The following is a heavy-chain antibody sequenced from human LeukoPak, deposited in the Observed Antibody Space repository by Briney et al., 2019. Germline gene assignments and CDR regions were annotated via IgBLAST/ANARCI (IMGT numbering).Heavy chain of an antibody. J-gene: IGHJ6*02. V-gene: IGHV4-34*01. CDR1: GGSISSYY. CDR2: INHSGST. CDR3: ARGPSRGYSSSYGMDV. Sequence: SETLSLTCAVSGGSISSYYWSWIRQPPGNGLEWIGEINHSGSTNYNPSLKSRVTISVDTSKNQFSLKLSSVTAADTAVYYCARGPSRGYSSSYGMDVWGQGTTVTVSS. D-gene: IGHD6-13*01.